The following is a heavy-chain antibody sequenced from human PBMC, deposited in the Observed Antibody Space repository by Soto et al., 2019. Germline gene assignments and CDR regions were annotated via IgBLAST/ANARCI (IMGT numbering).Heavy chain of an antibody. CDR3: ARGLYCSSTSCYYYYYYMDV. CDR2: INHSGST. Sequence: QVQLQQWGAGLLKPSETLSLTCAVYGGSFSGYYWSWIRQPPGKGLEWIGEINHSGSTNYNPSLKSRVTISVDTSKNQSSLKLSSVTAADTAVYYSARGLYCSSTSCYYYYYYMDVWGKGTTVTVSS. J-gene: IGHJ6*03. V-gene: IGHV4-34*01. D-gene: IGHD2-2*01. CDR1: GGSFSGYY.